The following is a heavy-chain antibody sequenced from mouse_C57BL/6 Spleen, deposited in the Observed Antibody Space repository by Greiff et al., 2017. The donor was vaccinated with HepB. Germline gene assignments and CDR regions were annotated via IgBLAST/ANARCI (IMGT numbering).Heavy chain of an antibody. Sequence: QVQLQQSGAELVKPGASVKMSCKASGYTFTSYWITWVKQRPGQGLEWIGDIYPGSGSTNYNEKFKSKATLTVDTSSSTAYMQLSSLTSEDSAVYYCARGGYYYGSNYAMDYWGQGTSVTVSS. CDR3: ARGGYYYGSNYAMDY. CDR2: IYPGSGST. D-gene: IGHD1-1*01. CDR1: GYTFTSYW. V-gene: IGHV1-55*01. J-gene: IGHJ4*01.